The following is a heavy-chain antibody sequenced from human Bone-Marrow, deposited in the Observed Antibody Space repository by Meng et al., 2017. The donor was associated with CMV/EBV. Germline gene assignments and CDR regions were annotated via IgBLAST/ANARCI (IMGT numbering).Heavy chain of an antibody. D-gene: IGHD6-13*01. CDR2: MHQDGSEK. J-gene: IGHJ4*02. Sequence: GGSLRLSCVASGFSFSGYWMTWVRQAPGKGLEWVATMHQDGSEKYYMDSVKGRFTISRDNSKNTLYLQMNSLRAEDTAVYYCARASRLYSSSWYMGDYWGQGTLVTVSS. V-gene: IGHV3-7*03. CDR3: ARASRLYSSSWYMGDY. CDR1: GFSFSGYW.